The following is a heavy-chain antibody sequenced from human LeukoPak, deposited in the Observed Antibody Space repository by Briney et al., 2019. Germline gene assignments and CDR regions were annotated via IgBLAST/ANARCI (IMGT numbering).Heavy chain of an antibody. V-gene: IGHV1-2*02. J-gene: IGHJ4*02. Sequence: GASVKVSCKASGYTXTGYYMHWVRQAPGQGLEWMGWINPNSGGTNYAQKFQGRVTMTRDTSISTAYMELSRLRSDDTAVYYCARGRYCSGGSCYSFSDYDYWGQGTLVTVSS. CDR3: ARGRYCSGGSCYSFSDYDY. CDR2: INPNSGGT. CDR1: GYTXTGYY. D-gene: IGHD2-15*01.